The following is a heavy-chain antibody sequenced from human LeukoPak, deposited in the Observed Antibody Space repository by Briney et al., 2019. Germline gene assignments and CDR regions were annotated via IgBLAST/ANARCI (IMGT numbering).Heavy chain of an antibody. D-gene: IGHD3-10*01. J-gene: IGHJ4*02. CDR2: IYFSGTT. CDR1: GGSISSY. Sequence: PSETLSLTCTVPGGSISSYWSWIRQSPGQGLEWIGYIYFSGTTNYNPTLKRRLTTSIDTSTNQFSLKLCSVTAEDTPIYYCFRGGSYLTKWGQGTLVTVSS. CDR3: FRGGSYLTK. V-gene: IGHV4-59*03.